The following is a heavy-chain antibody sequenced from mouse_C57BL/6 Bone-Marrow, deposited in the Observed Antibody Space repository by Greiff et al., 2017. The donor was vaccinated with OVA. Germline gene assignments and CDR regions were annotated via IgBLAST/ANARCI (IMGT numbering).Heavy chain of an antibody. Sequence: QVQLKQPGTELVKPGASVKLSCKASGYTFTSYWMHWVKQRPGQGLEWIGNINPSNGGTNYNEKFKSKATLTVDKSSSTAYMQLSSLTSEDSAVYYWAKLLYYYAMDYWGQGTSVTVSS. CDR3: AKLLYYYAMDY. V-gene: IGHV1-53*01. CDR1: GYTFTSYW. CDR2: INPSNGGT. J-gene: IGHJ4*01. D-gene: IGHD2-12*01.